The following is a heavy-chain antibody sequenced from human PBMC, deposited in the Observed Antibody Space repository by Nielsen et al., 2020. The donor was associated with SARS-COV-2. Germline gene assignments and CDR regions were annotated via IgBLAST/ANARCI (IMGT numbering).Heavy chain of an antibody. Sequence: GESLKISCAASGFTFSSYDMHWVRQATGKGLEWVSAIGTAGDTYYPGSVKGRFTISRDNAKNSLYLQMNSLRAEDTALYHCALSHDYGDFRFDPWGQGTLVTVSS. J-gene: IGHJ5*02. D-gene: IGHD4-17*01. CDR1: GFTFSSYD. V-gene: IGHV3-13*04. CDR2: IGTAGDT. CDR3: ALSHDYGDFRFDP.